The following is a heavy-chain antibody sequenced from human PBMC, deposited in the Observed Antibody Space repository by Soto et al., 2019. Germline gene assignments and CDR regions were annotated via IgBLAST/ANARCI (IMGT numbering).Heavy chain of an antibody. V-gene: IGHV3-33*01. J-gene: IGHJ6*02. CDR1: GFDFSSYG. Sequence: ESGGGVVQPGTSLRLSCAASGFDFSSYGMHWVRQTPGKGLEWVAVLGFDGGGRYYADSVKGRFTISRDNSKKMLYLQMDSLRAGDTALYYCAREPVGPDYAMDVWGQGTTVTVSS. D-gene: IGHD1-26*01. CDR3: AREPVGPDYAMDV. CDR2: LGFDGGGR.